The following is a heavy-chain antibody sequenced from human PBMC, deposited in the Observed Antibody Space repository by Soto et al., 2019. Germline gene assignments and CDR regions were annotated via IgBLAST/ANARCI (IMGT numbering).Heavy chain of an antibody. V-gene: IGHV4-30-4*01. J-gene: IGHJ4*02. D-gene: IGHD2-15*01. CDR2: IYYSGST. Sequence: QVQLQESGPGLVKPSQTLSLTCTVSGGSISSGDYYWSWIRQPPGKGLEWIGYIYYSGSTYYNPSLKSPVTISVDPSKNQFALKLSSVNAADTAVYYCTRDRYGGNSFDYWGQGTLVTVSS. CDR3: TRDRYGGNSFDY. CDR1: GGSISSGDYY.